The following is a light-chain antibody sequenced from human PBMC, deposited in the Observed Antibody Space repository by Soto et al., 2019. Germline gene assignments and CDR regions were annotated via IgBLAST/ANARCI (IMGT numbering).Light chain of an antibody. V-gene: IGLV2-11*01. CDR1: SSDVGGYNY. J-gene: IGLJ1*01. Sequence: QSALTQPRSVSGSPGQSVTISCTGTSSDVGGYNYVSWYQHHPGKAPKLMIYDVSKRPSGVPDRFSGSKSGNTASLTISGLQAEDEADYYCCSYAGRYRGAFGSGTKVTVL. CDR2: DVS. CDR3: CSYAGRYRGA.